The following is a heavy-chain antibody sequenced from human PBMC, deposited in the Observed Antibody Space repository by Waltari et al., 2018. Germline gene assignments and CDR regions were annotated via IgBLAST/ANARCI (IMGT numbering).Heavy chain of an antibody. Sequence: QVQLQVSGPGLGKPSEALSLTCTVSGGSLSSSHWSWFRHPPGTGLEWLGYLSYRGSTNYNPSRKSRVTISVDTSKNQYSLKLSAVTAADTAGYYCARAGGSLYFDYWGQGTLVTVSS. CDR1: GGSLSSSH. CDR3: ARAGGSLYFDY. V-gene: IGHV4-59*01. D-gene: IGHD1-26*01. J-gene: IGHJ4*02. CDR2: LSYRGST.